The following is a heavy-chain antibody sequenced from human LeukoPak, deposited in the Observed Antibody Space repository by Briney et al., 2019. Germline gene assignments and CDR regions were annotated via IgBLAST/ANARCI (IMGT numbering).Heavy chain of an antibody. J-gene: IGHJ5*02. V-gene: IGHV1-69*13. Sequence: SVTVSCKASGGTFSSYAISWVRQAPGQGLEWMGGIIPIFGTANYAQKFQGRVTITADESTSTAYMELSSLRSEDTAVYYCARGVRYSYGYSETWGQGTLVTVSS. CDR3: ARGVRYSYGYSET. CDR2: IIPIFGTA. D-gene: IGHD5-18*01. CDR1: GGTFSSYA.